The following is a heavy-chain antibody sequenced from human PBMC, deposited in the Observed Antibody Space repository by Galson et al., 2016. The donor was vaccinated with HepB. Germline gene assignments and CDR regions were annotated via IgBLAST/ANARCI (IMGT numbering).Heavy chain of an antibody. J-gene: IGHJ4*03. V-gene: IGHV3-15*07. CDR1: GFTLSHAW. CDR2: IKRKGDGETT. D-gene: IGHD1-26*01. CDR3: TTSVGANEFDY. Sequence: SLSLSGAGSGFTLSHAWLNWVRQAPGKGLEWVGRIKRKGDGETTDYAAPVKGRFTVSRDDSPNTLHLQMNSLKTEDTAVYHCTTSVGANEFDYWGQGTTVTVSS.